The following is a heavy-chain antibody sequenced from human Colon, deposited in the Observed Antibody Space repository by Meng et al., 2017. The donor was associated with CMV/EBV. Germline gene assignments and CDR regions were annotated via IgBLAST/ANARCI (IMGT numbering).Heavy chain of an antibody. V-gene: IGHV1-18*01. CDR2: ISAYNGNT. J-gene: IGHJ4*02. Sequence: ASVKVSCKASGYTFTSYGISWVRQAPGQGLEWMGWISAYNGNTNYAQKLQGRVTMTTDTSTSTAYMELRSLRSDDTAVYYCARDPRYDDPYHGIFDYWGQGTLVTVSS. D-gene: IGHD3-3*01. CDR3: ARDPRYDDPYHGIFDY. CDR1: GYTFTSYG.